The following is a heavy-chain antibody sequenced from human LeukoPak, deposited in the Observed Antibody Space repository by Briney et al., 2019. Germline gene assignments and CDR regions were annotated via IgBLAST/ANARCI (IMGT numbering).Heavy chain of an antibody. Sequence: SETPSLTCTVSGGSISSYYWSWIRQPAGKGLEWIGRIYTSGSTNYNPSLKSRVTMSVDTSKNQISLTLSSVTAADTAVYYCARDRYNNYYYMDVWGKGTTVTVSS. CDR2: IYTSGST. CDR1: GGSISSYY. CDR3: ARDRYNNYYYMDV. V-gene: IGHV4-4*07. D-gene: IGHD1-14*01. J-gene: IGHJ6*03.